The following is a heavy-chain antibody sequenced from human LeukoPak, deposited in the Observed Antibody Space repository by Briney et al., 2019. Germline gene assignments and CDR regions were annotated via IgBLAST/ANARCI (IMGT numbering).Heavy chain of an antibody. CDR2: INHSRST. D-gene: IGHD2-2*01. CDR3: ARVKYQQYYFDY. V-gene: IGHV4-34*01. Sequence: SETLSLTCTVSGGSISSYYWSWIRQPPGKGLEWIGEINHSRSTNYNPSLKSRVTISVDTSKNQFSLKLSSVTAADTAVYYCARVKYQQYYFDYWGQGTLVTVSS. J-gene: IGHJ4*02. CDR1: GGSISSYY.